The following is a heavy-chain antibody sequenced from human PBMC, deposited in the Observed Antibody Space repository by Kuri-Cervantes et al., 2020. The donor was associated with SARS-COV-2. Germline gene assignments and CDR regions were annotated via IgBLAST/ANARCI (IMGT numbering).Heavy chain of an antibody. CDR1: GFTFSSYS. V-gene: IGHV3-21*01. Sequence: GESLKISCAASGFTFSSYSMNWVRQAPGKGLEWVSSISSSSSYIYYADSVKGRFTISRDNAKNSLYLQMNSLRAEDTAVYYCARSRPQDSRLYYYDSSGYYGCGGGWGQGTLVTVSS. D-gene: IGHD3-22*01. CDR3: ARSRPQDSRLYYYDSSGYYGCGGG. J-gene: IGHJ4*02. CDR2: ISSSSSYI.